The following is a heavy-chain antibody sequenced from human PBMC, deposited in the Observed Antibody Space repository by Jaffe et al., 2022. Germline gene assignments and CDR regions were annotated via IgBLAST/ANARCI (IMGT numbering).Heavy chain of an antibody. V-gene: IGHV1-46*01. Sequence: QVHLVQSGAEVRKPGASVKVSCKASGYTFTSYYLHWVRQTPGQGLEWMGIMNPSGGSTSYAQKFQGRVTMTRDTSTSTVYMELSSLRSEDTAVYYCATVIVATPVWGQGTLVTVSS. CDR2: MNPSGGST. CDR1: GYTFTSYY. D-gene: IGHD5-12*01. CDR3: ATVIVATPV. J-gene: IGHJ4*02.